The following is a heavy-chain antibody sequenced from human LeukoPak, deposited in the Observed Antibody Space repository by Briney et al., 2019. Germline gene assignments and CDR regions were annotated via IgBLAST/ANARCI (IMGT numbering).Heavy chain of an antibody. V-gene: IGHV1-69*04. Sequence: SVKVSCKASGGTFSSYAISWVRQAPGQGLEWMGRIIPILGIANYAQKFQGRVTITADKSTSTAYMELNSLRSEDTAVYYCASLWLHHPFDYWGQGTLVTVSS. CDR1: GGTFSSYA. CDR2: IIPILGIA. J-gene: IGHJ4*02. CDR3: ASLWLHHPFDY. D-gene: IGHD5-24*01.